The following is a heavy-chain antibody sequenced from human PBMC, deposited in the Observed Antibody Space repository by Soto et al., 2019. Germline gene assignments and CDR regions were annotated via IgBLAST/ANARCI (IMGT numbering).Heavy chain of an antibody. CDR1: GGSFSGYY. D-gene: IGHD1-1*01. CDR2: INHSGST. V-gene: IGHV4-34*01. CDR3: ARDQSWHDRVWWFDP. Sequence: SETLSLTCAVYGGSFSGYYWSWIRQPPGKGLEWIGEINHSGSTNYNPSLKSRVTISVDTSKNQFSLKLSSVTAADTAVYYCARDQSWHDRVWWFDPWGQGTLVTVSS. J-gene: IGHJ5*02.